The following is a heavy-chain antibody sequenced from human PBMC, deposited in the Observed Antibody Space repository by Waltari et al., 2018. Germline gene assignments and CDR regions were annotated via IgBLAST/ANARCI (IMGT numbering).Heavy chain of an antibody. V-gene: IGHV3-23*04. CDR1: GFTFSSYA. CDR2: ISGSGGST. Sequence: EVQLVESGGGLVQPGGSLRLSCAASGFTFSSYAMSWVRQAPGKGLEWVSAISGSGGSTDYAESVKGRFTISRDNSKNPLYLQMNSLRAEDTAVYYCAKGGGYDFWSGYPVFYYYYGMDVWGQGTTVTVSS. CDR3: AKGGGYDFWSGYPVFYYYYGMDV. D-gene: IGHD3-3*01. J-gene: IGHJ6*02.